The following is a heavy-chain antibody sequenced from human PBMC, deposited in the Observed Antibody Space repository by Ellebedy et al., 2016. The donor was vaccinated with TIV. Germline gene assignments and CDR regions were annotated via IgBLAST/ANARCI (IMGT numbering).Heavy chain of an antibody. D-gene: IGHD3-16*01. J-gene: IGHJ4*02. CDR1: GGTFSSYA. Sequence: SVKVSCXASGGTFSSYAISWVRQAPGQGLEWMGGIIPIFGTANYAQKFQGRVTITADESTSTAYMELSSLRSEDTAVYYCAREFGGAGRDYFDYWGQGTLVTVSS. V-gene: IGHV1-69*13. CDR2: IIPIFGTA. CDR3: AREFGGAGRDYFDY.